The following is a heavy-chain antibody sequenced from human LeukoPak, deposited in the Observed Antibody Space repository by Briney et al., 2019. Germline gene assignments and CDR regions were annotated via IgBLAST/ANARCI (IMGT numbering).Heavy chain of an antibody. Sequence: GRSLRLSCAASGFTFDDYAMHWVRQAPGKGLEWVSGISWNSGSIGYADSMKGRFTISRDNAKSSLYLQMNSLRAEDTALYYCAKAARITGTTSFDYWGQGTLVTVSS. V-gene: IGHV3-9*01. D-gene: IGHD1-14*01. CDR1: GFTFDDYA. CDR3: AKAARITGTTSFDY. J-gene: IGHJ4*02. CDR2: ISWNSGSI.